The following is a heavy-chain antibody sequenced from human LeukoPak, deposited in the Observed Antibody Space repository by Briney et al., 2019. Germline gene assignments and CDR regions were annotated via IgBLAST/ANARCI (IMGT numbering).Heavy chain of an antibody. V-gene: IGHV3-30*19. CDR1: GFTFSSYG. Sequence: GGSLRLSCAASGFTFSSYGMHWVRQAPGKGLEWVAVISYDGSNKYYADSVKGRFTISRDNSKNTLYLQMNSLRAEDTAVYYCARDTYSGSYSDYYYMDVWGKGTTVTVSS. J-gene: IGHJ6*03. CDR3: ARDTYSGSYSDYYYMDV. CDR2: ISYDGSNK. D-gene: IGHD1-26*01.